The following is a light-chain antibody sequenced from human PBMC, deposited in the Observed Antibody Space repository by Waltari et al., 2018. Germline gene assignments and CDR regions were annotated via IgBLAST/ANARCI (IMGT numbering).Light chain of an antibody. CDR1: QSISSY. Sequence: DIQMTQSPFSLSASVGDRVTITCRASQSISSYLNWYQQKPGKAPKLLIYDASKLETGVPSRFSGSGSGTHFTFTINSLQPEDIATYFCQQLKSFGQGTKVEMK. CDR2: DAS. V-gene: IGKV1-33*01. J-gene: IGKJ2*03. CDR3: QQLKS.